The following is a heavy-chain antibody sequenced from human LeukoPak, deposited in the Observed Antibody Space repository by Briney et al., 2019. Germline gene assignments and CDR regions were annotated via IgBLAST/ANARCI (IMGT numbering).Heavy chain of an antibody. D-gene: IGHD1-26*01. CDR2: IYYSGST. Sequence: NPSETLSLTCTVSGGSISSYYWSWIRQPPGKGLEWIGYIYYSGSTNYNPSLKSRVTISVDTSKNQFSLKLSSVTAADTAVYYCARELSVGARGSDAFDIWGQGTMVTVSS. CDR3: ARELSVGARGSDAFDI. V-gene: IGHV4-59*01. CDR1: GGSISSYY. J-gene: IGHJ3*02.